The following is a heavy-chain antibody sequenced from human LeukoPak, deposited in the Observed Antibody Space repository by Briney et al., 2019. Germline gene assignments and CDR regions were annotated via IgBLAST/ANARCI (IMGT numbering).Heavy chain of an antibody. CDR1: GFTFSSYS. CDR2: ISSSSSTI. D-gene: IGHD3-10*01. V-gene: IGHV3-48*04. J-gene: IGHJ4*02. Sequence: PGGSLRLSCAASGFTFSSYSMNWVRQAPGKGLEWVSYISSSSSTIYYADSVKGRFTISRDNAKNSLYLQMNSLRAEDTAVYYCARGLWFGELGFDYWGQGTLVTVSS. CDR3: ARGLWFGELGFDY.